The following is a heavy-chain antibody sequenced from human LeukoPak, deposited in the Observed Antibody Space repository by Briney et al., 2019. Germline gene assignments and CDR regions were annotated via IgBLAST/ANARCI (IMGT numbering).Heavy chain of an antibody. D-gene: IGHD2-15*01. CDR1: GGSFSGYY. CDR3: ARIVVVAATSPYYYYYDMDV. J-gene: IGHJ6*02. Sequence: SETLSLTCAVYGGSFSGYYWSWIRQPPGKGLEWIGEINHSGSTNYNPSLKSRVTISVDTSKNQFSLKLSSVTAADTAVYYCARIVVVAATSPYYYYYDMDVWGQGTTVTVSS. V-gene: IGHV4-34*01. CDR2: INHSGST.